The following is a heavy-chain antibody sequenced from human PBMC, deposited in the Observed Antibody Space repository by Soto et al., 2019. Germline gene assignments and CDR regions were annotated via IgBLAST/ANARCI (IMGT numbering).Heavy chain of an antibody. CDR1: GFTFSSYS. CDR2: IFSSGST. J-gene: IGHJ4*02. CDR3: AREGSYSAYNFAHGIQLWSFDF. D-gene: IGHD5-12*01. Sequence: PWGSLRLSCAASGFTFSSYSMSWVRQPAGKGLEWIGRIFSSGSTSFNPSLESRVAMSVGTSKNHFSLNLSSVTAADMAVYYCAREGSYSAYNFAHGIQLWSFDFWGQGALVTVS. V-gene: IGHV4-4*07.